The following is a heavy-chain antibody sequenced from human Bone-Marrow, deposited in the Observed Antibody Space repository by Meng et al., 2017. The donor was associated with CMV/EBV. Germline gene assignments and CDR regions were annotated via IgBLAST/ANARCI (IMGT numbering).Heavy chain of an antibody. Sequence: GESLKISCAASGFTFSSYAMHWVRQAPGKGLEWVAVISYDGSNKYYADSVKGRFTISRDNSKNTLYLQMNSLRAEDTAVNYCARDFNWGQGTLVTVSS. CDR1: GFTFSSYA. V-gene: IGHV3-30-3*01. CDR3: ARDFN. CDR2: ISYDGSNK. J-gene: IGHJ4*02.